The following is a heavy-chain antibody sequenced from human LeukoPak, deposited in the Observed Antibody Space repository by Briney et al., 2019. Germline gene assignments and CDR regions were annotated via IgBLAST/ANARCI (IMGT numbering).Heavy chain of an antibody. Sequence: GESLKISCRGSGYAFFGYWIGWVRQMPGKSLEWMGIIYPDDSRTEYSPSFQGQVTMSADKSMSTAYLQWSSLKASDTAMYYCARFSGRLLAGNWFDPWGQGTLVTVSS. V-gene: IGHV5-51*01. D-gene: IGHD1-26*01. CDR2: IYPDDSRT. J-gene: IGHJ5*02. CDR3: ARFSGRLLAGNWFDP. CDR1: GYAFFGYW.